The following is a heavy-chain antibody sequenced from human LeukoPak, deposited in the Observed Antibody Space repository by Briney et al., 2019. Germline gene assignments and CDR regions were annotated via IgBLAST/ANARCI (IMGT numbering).Heavy chain of an antibody. J-gene: IGHJ4*02. Sequence: GESLKISCKGSGYSFTSYWISWVRQMPGKGLEFVGRIDPSDSYTNYSLSFQGHVTISVDKSISTAYLQWSSLKASDTAMYYCARTLSDYYYFDYWGQGTLVTVPS. CDR3: ARTLSDYYYFDY. CDR2: IDPSDSYT. D-gene: IGHD4-17*01. V-gene: IGHV5-10-1*01. CDR1: GYSFTSYW.